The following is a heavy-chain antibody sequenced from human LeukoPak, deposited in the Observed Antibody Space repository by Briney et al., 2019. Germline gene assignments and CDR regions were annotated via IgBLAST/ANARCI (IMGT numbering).Heavy chain of an antibody. D-gene: IGHD3-16*01. CDR1: GGSFSGYY. CDR3: ARDLGARFES. V-gene: IGHV4-34*01. CDR2: INHSGST. J-gene: IGHJ4*02. Sequence: ASETLSLTCAVYGGSFSGYYWSWIRQPPGKGLEWIGEINHSGSTNYNPSLKSRVTISVDTSKNQFSLKLSSVTTSDTALYYCARDLGARFESWGQGILVTVSS.